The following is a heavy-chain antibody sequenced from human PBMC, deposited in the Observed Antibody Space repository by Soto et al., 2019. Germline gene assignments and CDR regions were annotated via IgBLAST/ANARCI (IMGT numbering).Heavy chain of an antibody. D-gene: IGHD6-13*01. J-gene: IGHJ5*02. Sequence: QLHLQESGPGLVKPSETLSLTCTVSGGSISSSSFHWGWIRQPPGKGLEWIGSIYYSGSTNYSPSIKSRVTISVDTSKNQYSLKLSSVTAADTAVDYCTRRERAAGTDWWFDPWGQGTLVTVSS. CDR2: IYYSGST. V-gene: IGHV4-39*01. CDR1: GGSISSSSFH. CDR3: TRRERAAGTDWWFDP.